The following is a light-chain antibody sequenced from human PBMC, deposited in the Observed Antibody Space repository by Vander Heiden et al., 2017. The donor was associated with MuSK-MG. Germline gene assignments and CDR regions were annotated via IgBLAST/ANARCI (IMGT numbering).Light chain of an antibody. CDR3: CSYAGSSTFYV. J-gene: IGLJ1*01. V-gene: IGLV2-23*02. CDR1: SSDVGSYNL. Sequence: QSALTQPASVSGSPAQSITISCTGTSSDVGSYNLVSWYQQHPGKAPKLMIYEVSKRPSGVSNRLSGSKSGNTASLTISGLQAEDEADYYCCSYAGSSTFYVFGTGTKVTVL. CDR2: EVS.